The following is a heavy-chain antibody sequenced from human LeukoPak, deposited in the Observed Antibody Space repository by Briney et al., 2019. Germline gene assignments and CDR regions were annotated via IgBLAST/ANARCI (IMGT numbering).Heavy chain of an antibody. D-gene: IGHD3-10*01. V-gene: IGHV3-7*01. CDR2: IKQDGSEK. CDR1: GFTFSSYG. CDR3: ARDRSPYGSGSYHDY. J-gene: IGHJ4*02. Sequence: GGSLRLSCAASGFTFSSYGMHWVRQAPGKGLEWVANIKQDGSEKYYVDSVKGRFTISRDNAKNSLYLQMNSLRAEDTAVYYCARDRSPYGSGSYHDYWGQGTLVTVSS.